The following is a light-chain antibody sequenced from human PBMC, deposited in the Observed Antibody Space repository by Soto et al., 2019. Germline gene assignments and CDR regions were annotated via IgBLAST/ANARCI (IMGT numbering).Light chain of an antibody. Sequence: DIQLTQSPSFLSASVGERVTITCRASRGITNYLAWYQQKPGKAPKLLIYLASTLQSGVPSRSGGSGSGTEFTLTISSLQPEDSATYYCQQNNNYPLTFGGGTKVEIK. J-gene: IGKJ4*01. CDR3: QQNNNYPLT. CDR2: LAS. V-gene: IGKV1-9*01. CDR1: RGITNY.